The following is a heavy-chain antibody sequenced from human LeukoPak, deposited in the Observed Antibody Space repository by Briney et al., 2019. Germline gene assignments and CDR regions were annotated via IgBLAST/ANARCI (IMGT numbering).Heavy chain of an antibody. Sequence: ASVKVSCKASGYTFTSYAMHWVRQAPGQRLEWMGWINAGNGNTKYSQKFQGRVTITRDTSASTAYMELSSLRSEDTAVYYCARDYCSSTSCLFDYWGQGTLVTVSS. CDR1: GYTFTSYA. CDR3: ARDYCSSTSCLFDY. J-gene: IGHJ4*02. D-gene: IGHD2-2*01. CDR2: INAGNGNT. V-gene: IGHV1-3*01.